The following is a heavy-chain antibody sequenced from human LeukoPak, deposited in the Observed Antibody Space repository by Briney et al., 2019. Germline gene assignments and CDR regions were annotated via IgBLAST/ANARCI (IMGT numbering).Heavy chain of an antibody. CDR3: ARQHDYSISASDY. CDR1: GYSFTSHW. D-gene: IGHD4-11*01. Sequence: GKPLKISCKGSGYSFTSHWIGWVRQMPGKGLEWMGIIYPGDSDTRYSPSFQGQVTISADKSISTACLQWSSLKASDTAMYFCARQHDYSISASDYWGQGNLVIVTS. J-gene: IGHJ4*02. CDR2: IYPGDSDT. V-gene: IGHV5-51*01.